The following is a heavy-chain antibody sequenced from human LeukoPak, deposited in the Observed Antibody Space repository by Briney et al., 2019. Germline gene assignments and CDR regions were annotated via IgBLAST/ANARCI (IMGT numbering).Heavy chain of an antibody. Sequence: ASVNVSCKSSGYTFTSYDINWVRLATGQGLEWMGWMNPNSGSTGYAHTFQGRVTMTRNTSISTAYMELNSLRSEDTAVYYCAREYCSSTSCYHDAFDIWGQGTMVTVSS. D-gene: IGHD2-2*01. CDR2: MNPNSGST. CDR3: AREYCSSTSCYHDAFDI. V-gene: IGHV1-8*01. J-gene: IGHJ3*02. CDR1: GYTFTSYD.